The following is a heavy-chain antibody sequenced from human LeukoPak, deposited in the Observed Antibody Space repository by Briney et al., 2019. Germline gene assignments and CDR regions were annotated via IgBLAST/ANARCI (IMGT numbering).Heavy chain of an antibody. CDR2: ISNGGSS. J-gene: IGHJ4*02. CDR3: AGAQRGYTHGYLGGGYFDY. D-gene: IGHD5-18*01. V-gene: IGHV4-59*12. Sequence: SETLSLTCTVSGGSISGYYWSWVRQPPGKGLEGIGYISNGGSSSYNPSLKSRGTMSVDTSKRQFSLNLTSVTAADTAVYYCAGAQRGYTHGYLGGGYFDYWGQGTLVTVSS. CDR1: GGSISGYY.